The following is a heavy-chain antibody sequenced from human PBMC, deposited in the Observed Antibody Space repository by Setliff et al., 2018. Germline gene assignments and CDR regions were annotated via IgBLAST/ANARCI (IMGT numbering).Heavy chain of an antibody. J-gene: IGHJ4*01. V-gene: IGHV1-24*01. D-gene: IGHD3-22*01. CDR2: FNPEDDEI. Sequence: ASVKVSCKVSGSTLTELTMYWVRQAPGKGLEWMGSFNPEDDEIIYAQKFLGRVTMTEDTSTDTAYMELSSLRSEDTAVYYCATKDYDTSGYYRPFGFWG. CDR3: ATKDYDTSGYYRPFGF. CDR1: GSTLTELT.